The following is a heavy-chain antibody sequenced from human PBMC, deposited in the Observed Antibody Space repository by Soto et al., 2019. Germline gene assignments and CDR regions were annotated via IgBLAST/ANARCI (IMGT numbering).Heavy chain of an antibody. CDR2: IYYSGST. Sequence: SSETLSLTCTVSGCSVSTYYWSWIRQPPGKGLEWIAYIYYSGSTSYNPSLKSRVTISLDTSKNQFSLKLSSVTAADTAVYYCARTYDDSGPNSGGYGFDIWGPGTMVTVS. CDR1: GCSVSTYY. V-gene: IGHV4-59*02. D-gene: IGHD3-22*01. CDR3: ARTYDDSGPNSGGYGFDI. J-gene: IGHJ3*02.